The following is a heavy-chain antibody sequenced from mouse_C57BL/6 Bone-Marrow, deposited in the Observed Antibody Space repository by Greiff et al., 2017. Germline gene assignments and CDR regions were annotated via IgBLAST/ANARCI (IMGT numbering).Heavy chain of an antibody. CDR2: IDPSDSYT. CDR3: ARGLLSMDY. V-gene: IGHV1-69*01. Sequence: QVHVKQPGAELVMPGASVKLSCKASGYTFTSYWMHWVKQRPGQGLEWIGEIDPSDSYTNYNQKFKGKSTLTVDKSSSTAYMQLSSLTSEDSAVYYCARGLLSMDYWGQGTSVTVSS. D-gene: IGHD2-10*01. J-gene: IGHJ4*01. CDR1: GYTFTSYW.